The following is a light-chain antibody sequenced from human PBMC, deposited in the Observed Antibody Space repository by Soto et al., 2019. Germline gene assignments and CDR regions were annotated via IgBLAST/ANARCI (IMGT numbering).Light chain of an antibody. CDR3: QSYDSSLSGSV. CDR1: SSNIGAGYD. CDR2: GNS. Sequence: QPVLTQPPSVSGAPGQRVTISCTGSSSNIGAGYDVHWYQQLPGTAPKLLFYGNSNRPSGVPDRFSGSKSGTSASLAITGLQAEDEADYHCQSYDSSLSGSVFGGGTKLTVL. J-gene: IGLJ3*02. V-gene: IGLV1-40*01.